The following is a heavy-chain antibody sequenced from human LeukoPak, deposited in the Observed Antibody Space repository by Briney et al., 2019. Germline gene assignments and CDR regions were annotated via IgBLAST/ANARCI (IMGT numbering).Heavy chain of an antibody. V-gene: IGHV4-31*03. Sequence: SETLSLTCTVSGGSISSGGYYWSWIRQHPGKGLEWIGYIYYSGSTYYNPSLKSRVTISVDTSKNQFSLKLSSVTAADTAVYYCARRRFKPGSYYGYWGQGTLVTVSS. CDR2: IYYSGST. J-gene: IGHJ4*02. D-gene: IGHD3-10*01. CDR3: ARRRFKPGSYYGY. CDR1: GGSISSGGYY.